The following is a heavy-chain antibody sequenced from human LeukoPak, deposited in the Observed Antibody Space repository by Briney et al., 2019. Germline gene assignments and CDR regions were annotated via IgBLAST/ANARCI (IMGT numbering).Heavy chain of an antibody. J-gene: IGHJ6*02. D-gene: IGHD6-19*01. V-gene: IGHV3-23*01. CDR1: GLIFRSYA. Sequence: GWSLTVSCADSGLIFRSYAMSWLGQAPGRGVAGVSAISGSGGRTYSADSVKGRFTVSRDNSKNTLYLQMNSLRAEDTAVYYCAKDGARGRAVAGYKEETYYYGMDVWGQGTTVTVSS. CDR3: AKDGARGRAVAGYKEETYYYGMDV. CDR2: ISGSGGRT.